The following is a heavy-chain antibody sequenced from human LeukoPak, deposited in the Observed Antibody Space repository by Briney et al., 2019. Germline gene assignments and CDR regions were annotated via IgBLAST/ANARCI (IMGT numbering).Heavy chain of an antibody. Sequence: GGSLRLSCAASGFTFSSYGMHCVRQAPGKGLEWVAVISYDGSNKYYADSVKGRFTISRDNSKNTLYLQMNSLRAEDTAVYYCAKLYYYGSGSYYNGGYYYYMDVWGKGTTVTVSS. J-gene: IGHJ6*03. V-gene: IGHV3-30*18. D-gene: IGHD3-10*01. CDR1: GFTFSSYG. CDR3: AKLYYYGSGSYYNGGYYYYMDV. CDR2: ISYDGSNK.